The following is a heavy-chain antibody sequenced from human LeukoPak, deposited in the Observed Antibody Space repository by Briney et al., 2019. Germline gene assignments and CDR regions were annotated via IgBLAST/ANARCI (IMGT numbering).Heavy chain of an antibody. Sequence: ASVKVPCKASGYTFTGYYMHWVRQAPGQGLEWMGRINPNSGGTNYAQKFQGRVTMTRDTSISTAYMELSRLRSDDTAVYYCAREPYYDFWSGIDQIDYWGQGTLVTVSS. D-gene: IGHD3-3*01. J-gene: IGHJ4*02. CDR2: INPNSGGT. V-gene: IGHV1-2*06. CDR3: AREPYYDFWSGIDQIDY. CDR1: GYTFTGYY.